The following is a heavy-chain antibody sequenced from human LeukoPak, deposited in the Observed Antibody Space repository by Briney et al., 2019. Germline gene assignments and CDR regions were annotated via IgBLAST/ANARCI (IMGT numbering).Heavy chain of an antibody. CDR2: IYHSGST. J-gene: IGHJ5*02. Sequence: PSETLSLTCTVSGYSISSGYYWGWIRPPPGKGLEWIGTIYHSGSTYYNPSLKSRVTISVDTSKNQFSLKLSSVTAADTAIYYCARGYSSSWYMNWFDPWGQGTLVTVSS. CDR3: ARGYSSSWYMNWFDP. D-gene: IGHD6-13*01. V-gene: IGHV4-38-2*02. CDR1: GYSISSGYY.